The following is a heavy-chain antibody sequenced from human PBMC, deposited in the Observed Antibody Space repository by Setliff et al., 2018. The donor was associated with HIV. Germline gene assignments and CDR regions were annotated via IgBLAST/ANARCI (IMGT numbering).Heavy chain of an antibody. D-gene: IGHD5-12*01. CDR2: ISASGTYI. CDR1: GLTFSSYT. Sequence: GGSLRLSCAASGLTFSSYTMNWVRQAPGKGLEWVSSISASGTYIFYADSVKDRFTTSRDNAKNLLFLQMNSLRAEDAAVYFCATSGFENWYSGFLDYWGQGTLVTVSS. J-gene: IGHJ4*02. V-gene: IGHV3-21*01. CDR3: ATSGFENWYSGFLDY.